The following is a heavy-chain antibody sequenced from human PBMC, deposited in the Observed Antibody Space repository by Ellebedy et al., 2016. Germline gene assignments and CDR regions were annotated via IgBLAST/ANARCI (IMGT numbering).Heavy chain of an antibody. D-gene: IGHD6-13*01. V-gene: IGHV1-69*04. CDR2: IIPILGIA. J-gene: IGHJ3*02. CDR3: AKFAGPSSSSDAFDI. CDR1: RGTFSSYA. Sequence: SVKVSXKASRGTFSSYAISWVRQAPGQGLEWMGRIIPILGIANYAQKFQGRVTITADKSTSTAYMELSSLRSEDTAVYYCAKFAGPSSSSDAFDIWGQGTMVTVSS.